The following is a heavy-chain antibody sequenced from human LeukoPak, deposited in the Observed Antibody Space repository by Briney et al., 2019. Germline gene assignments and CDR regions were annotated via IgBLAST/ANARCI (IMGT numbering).Heavy chain of an antibody. V-gene: IGHV3-23*05. J-gene: IGHJ4*02. CDR1: GFISTTYA. D-gene: IGHD4-23*01. CDR3: ARRVLGAVGYFDY. Sequence: GGSLRLSCAASGFISTTYAMGWVRQLPGKGLEWVSGVSSSGSDTYYTSSVKGRFTISRDNSKNTLYLQVNSLRVEDTAVYYCARRVLGAVGYFDYWGQGALVTVSS. CDR2: VSSSGSDT.